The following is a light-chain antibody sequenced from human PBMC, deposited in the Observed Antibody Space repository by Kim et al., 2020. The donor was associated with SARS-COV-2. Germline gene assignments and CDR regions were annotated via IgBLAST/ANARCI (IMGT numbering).Light chain of an antibody. Sequence: VGDIATTTCRASQSSRSYLACHQQTPGKAPQLMNYAASTLQSGVPSRFGSSGSGTDFTLTISSLQPEDVATYCCQQLNSYPLTFGGGTKVDIK. J-gene: IGKJ4*01. CDR3: QQLNSYPLT. CDR1: QSSRSY. CDR2: AAS. V-gene: IGKV1-9*01.